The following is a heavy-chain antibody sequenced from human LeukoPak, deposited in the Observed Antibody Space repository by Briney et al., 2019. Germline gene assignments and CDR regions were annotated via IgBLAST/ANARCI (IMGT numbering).Heavy chain of an antibody. Sequence: GGSLRLSCAASGFTFSSYSMNWVRQAPGKGLEWVSYISSSSSNIYYADSVKGRFTISRDNAKNSLYLQMNSLRAEDTAVYYCARDCEWCGSGSYPTLLFRYYGMDVWGQGTTVTVSS. V-gene: IGHV3-48*01. J-gene: IGHJ6*02. CDR1: GFTFSSYS. CDR2: ISSSSSNI. CDR3: ARDCEWCGSGSYPTLLFRYYGMDV. D-gene: IGHD3-10*01.